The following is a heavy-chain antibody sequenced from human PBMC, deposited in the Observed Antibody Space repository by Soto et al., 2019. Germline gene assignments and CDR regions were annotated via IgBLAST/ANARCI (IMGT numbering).Heavy chain of an antibody. CDR1: GFTFGHVW. D-gene: IGHD3-16*01. Sequence: EVQLVESGGGLVKPGGSLRLSCAASGFTFGHVWISWVRQAPGKGLEWVARIRSKTDGGTSDYAAPVKGRFTISRDDSKNTLYLQMNSLKAEDTAIYYCATGSSLGAPRWGQGTLVTVCS. CDR3: ATGSSLGAPR. CDR2: IRSKTDGGTS. V-gene: IGHV3-15*01. J-gene: IGHJ4*02.